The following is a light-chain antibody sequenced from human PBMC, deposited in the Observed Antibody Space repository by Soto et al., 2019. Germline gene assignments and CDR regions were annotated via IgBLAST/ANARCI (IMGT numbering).Light chain of an antibody. V-gene: IGKV3-20*01. CDR3: QQYNNWPQT. J-gene: IGKJ1*01. CDR2: GAS. Sequence: EIVLTQSPGTLSLSPGERATLSFRASQSVSNNYLAWYQQKPGQAPRLLIYGASNRATGIPDRFSGSGSGTDFTLTISRLEPEDFAEYHCQQYNNWPQTFGQGTKVDIK. CDR1: QSVSNNY.